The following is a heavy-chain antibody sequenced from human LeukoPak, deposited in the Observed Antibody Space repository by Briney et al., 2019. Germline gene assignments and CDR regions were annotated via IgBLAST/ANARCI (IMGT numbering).Heavy chain of an antibody. CDR3: AVGSNYYYMEV. CDR2: IGVGSGYT. CDR1: EFTYNSSV. V-gene: IGHV1-58*02. Sequence: GASVKVSCKASEFTYNSSVIQWIRQARGQGLEWIGWIGVGSGYTNYAEKFEERVTFTRDMSTRTVYMELRSLSSEDTAVYYCAVGSNYYYMEVGGKGTTVTISS. D-gene: IGHD3/OR15-3a*01. J-gene: IGHJ6*03.